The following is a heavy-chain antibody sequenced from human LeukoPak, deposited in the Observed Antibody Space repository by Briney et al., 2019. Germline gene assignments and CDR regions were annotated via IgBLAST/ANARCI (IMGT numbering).Heavy chain of an antibody. CDR3: ARARRITIFS. CDR2: IYYSGST. Sequence: SETLSLTCTVSGGSISGSSYYWGWIRQPPGKGLEWIGYIYYSGSTYYNPSLKSRVTISVDTSKNQFSLKLSSVTAADTAVYYCARARRITIFSWGQGTLVTVSS. D-gene: IGHD3-9*01. V-gene: IGHV4-31*03. CDR1: GGSISGSSYY. J-gene: IGHJ5*02.